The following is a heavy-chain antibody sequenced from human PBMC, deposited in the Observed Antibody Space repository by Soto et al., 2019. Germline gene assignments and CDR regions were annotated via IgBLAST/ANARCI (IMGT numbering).Heavy chain of an antibody. D-gene: IGHD2-15*01. CDR1: GFTFSSYS. CDR2: ISSSSSYI. Sequence: GVLRLSCAASGFTFSSYSMNWVRQAPGKGLEWVSSISSSSSYIYYADSVKGRFTISRDNAKNSLYLQMNSLRAEDTAVYYCARAYGSQSYYFDYWGQGTLVTVSS. J-gene: IGHJ4*02. CDR3: ARAYGSQSYYFDY. V-gene: IGHV3-21*01.